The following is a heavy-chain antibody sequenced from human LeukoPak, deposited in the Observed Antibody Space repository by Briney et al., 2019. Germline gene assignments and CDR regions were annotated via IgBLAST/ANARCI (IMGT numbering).Heavy chain of an antibody. CDR1: GFSFSSYA. V-gene: IGHV3-30*04. CDR2: ISYDGSNK. Sequence: GRSLRLSCAASGFSFSSYAMHWVRQAPGKGLEGVAVISYDGSNKYYADSVKGRFTISRDNSKNTLYLQMNSLRAEDTAVYYCARTFWDKSNGYDYYFDYRGQGSLVTVSS. D-gene: IGHD5-12*01. CDR3: ARTFWDKSNGYDYYFDY. J-gene: IGHJ4*02.